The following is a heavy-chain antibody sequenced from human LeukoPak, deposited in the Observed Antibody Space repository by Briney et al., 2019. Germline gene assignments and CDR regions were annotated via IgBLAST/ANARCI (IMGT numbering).Heavy chain of an antibody. J-gene: IGHJ4*02. D-gene: IGHD3-22*01. CDR1: GFTFSSYG. V-gene: IGHV3-33*01. CDR3: ARDQVYDSSGYEGDY. CDR2: IWYDGSNK. Sequence: GGSLRLSCAASGFTFSSYGMNWVRQAPGKGMEWVAVIWYDGSNKYYADSVKGRFTISRDNSKNTLYLQMNSLRAEDTAVYYCARDQVYDSSGYEGDYWGQGTLVTVSS.